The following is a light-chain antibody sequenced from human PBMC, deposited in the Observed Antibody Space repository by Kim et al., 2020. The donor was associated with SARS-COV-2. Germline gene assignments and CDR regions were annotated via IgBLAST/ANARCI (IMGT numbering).Light chain of an antibody. J-gene: IGLJ1*01. CDR2: GKN. CDR3: NSRDNSGNHYV. V-gene: IGLV3-19*01. CDR1: SLRRYY. Sequence: GQTVRITCQGDSLRRYYTTWYQQKPGQAPVLVIYGKNNRPSGIPDRFSGSSSGNTASLTITGAQAEDEADYYCNSRDNSGNHYVFGTGTKVTVL.